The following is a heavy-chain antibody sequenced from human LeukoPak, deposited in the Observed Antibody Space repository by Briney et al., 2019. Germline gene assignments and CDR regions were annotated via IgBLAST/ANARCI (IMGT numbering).Heavy chain of an antibody. CDR2: IKEDGSEK. CDR1: GFTFSNYW. V-gene: IGHV3-7*05. CDR3: ARASKPWLQLT. J-gene: IGHJ5*02. Sequence: PGGSLRLSCAASGFTFSNYWMIWVRQAQGKGREWVGHIKEDGSEKRYADSVRGRFTISRDNAQTSIYLQMNSLRAEDTAVYYCARASKPWLQLTWGQGTLVTVSS. D-gene: IGHD5-24*01.